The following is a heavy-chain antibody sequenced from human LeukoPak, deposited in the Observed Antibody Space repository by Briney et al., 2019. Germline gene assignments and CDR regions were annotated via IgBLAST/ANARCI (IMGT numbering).Heavy chain of an antibody. D-gene: IGHD3-10*01. CDR3: AREITMVRGSMGAWFDP. CDR2: IYHSGNT. J-gene: IGHJ5*02. V-gene: IGHV4-38-2*02. Sequence: PSETLSLTCAVSGYSISSGYYWGWIRRPPGKGLEGIGSIYHSGNTYYNPSLKSRVTISVDTSKNQFPLKLSSVTAADTAVYYCAREITMVRGSMGAWFDPWGQGTLVTVSS. CDR1: GYSISSGYY.